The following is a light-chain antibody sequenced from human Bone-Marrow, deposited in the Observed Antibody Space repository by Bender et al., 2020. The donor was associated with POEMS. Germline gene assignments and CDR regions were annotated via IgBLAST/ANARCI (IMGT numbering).Light chain of an antibody. CDR2: EVS. J-gene: IGLJ1*01. V-gene: IGLV2-14*02. CDR3: SSYAPETYL. Sequence: QSALTQPASVSGSPGQSITISCTGTNSDVGNYNVFSWYQHHPGKAPQRIIYEVSKRPSGVSNRFSGSKSGNTASLTISGLHPADEADYYCSSYAPETYLFGTGTKVSVL. CDR1: NSDVGNYNV.